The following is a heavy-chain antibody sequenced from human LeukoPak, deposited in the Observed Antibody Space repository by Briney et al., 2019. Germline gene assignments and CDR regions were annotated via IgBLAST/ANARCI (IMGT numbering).Heavy chain of an antibody. J-gene: IGHJ4*02. D-gene: IGHD4-17*01. CDR1: GYTFTGYY. Sequence: ASVKVSCKTSGYTFTGYYMHWVRQAPGQGLEWMGWINPNSGGTNYAQKFQGRVTMTRDTSISTAYMELSRLRSDDTAVYYCARDNDYGDQHGYWGQGTLVTVSS. CDR3: ARDNDYGDQHGY. CDR2: INPNSGGT. V-gene: IGHV1-2*02.